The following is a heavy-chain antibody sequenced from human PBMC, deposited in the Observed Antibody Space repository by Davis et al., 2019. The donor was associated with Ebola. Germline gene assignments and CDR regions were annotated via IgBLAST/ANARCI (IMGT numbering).Heavy chain of an antibody. CDR3: ARVGTITIFGVVIMEGAFDI. CDR2: ISSSGSTI. J-gene: IGHJ3*02. V-gene: IGHV3-11*01. CDR1: GFTFSDYY. Sequence: GESLKISCAASGFTFSDYYMSWIRQAPGTGLEWVSYISSSGSTIYYADSVKGRFTISRDNAKNSLYLQMNSLRAEDTAVYYCARVGTITIFGVVIMEGAFDIWGQGTMVTVSS. D-gene: IGHD3-3*01.